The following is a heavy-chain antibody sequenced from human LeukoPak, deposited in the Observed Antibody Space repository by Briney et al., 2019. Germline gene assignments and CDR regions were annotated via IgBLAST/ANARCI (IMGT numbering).Heavy chain of an antibody. V-gene: IGHV1-2*02. Sequence: ASVKVSCKASGYTFTGYFMHWVRQAPGQGLEWMGWINPNSGGTNYAQKFQGRVTMTGDTSISTAYMDLSSLRSDDTAVYYCARAVVSSSSVAYWGQGTQVTVSS. J-gene: IGHJ4*02. CDR3: ARAVVSSSSVAY. CDR1: GYTFTGYF. D-gene: IGHD6-6*01. CDR2: INPNSGGT.